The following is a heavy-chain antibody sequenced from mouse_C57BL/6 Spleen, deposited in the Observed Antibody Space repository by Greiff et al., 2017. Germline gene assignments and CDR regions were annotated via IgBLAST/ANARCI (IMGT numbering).Heavy chain of an antibody. D-gene: IGHD2-1*01. J-gene: IGHJ3*01. CDR1: GYTFTDYN. CDR2: INPNNGGT. V-gene: IGHV1-18*01. Sequence: EVQLQQSGPELVKPGASVKIPCKASGYTFTDYNMDWVKQSHGKSLEWIGDINPNNGGTIYNQKFKGKATLTVDKSSSTAYMELRSLTSEDTAVYYCARQDGNYRKAWFAYWGQGTLVTVSA. CDR3: ARQDGNYRKAWFAY.